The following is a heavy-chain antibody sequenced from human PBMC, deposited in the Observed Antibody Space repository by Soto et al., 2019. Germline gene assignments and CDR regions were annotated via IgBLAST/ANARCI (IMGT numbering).Heavy chain of an antibody. CDR3: AKDPPSERMQPDYGMDV. Sequence: GGSLRLSCAASGFTFDSRVMSWVRQAPGKGLEWLSLISGSGRYTDYADSVKGRFTISRDNSKNTLYLEMNSLRVEDTALYYCAKDPPSERMQPDYGMDVWGLGTTVTVSS. D-gene: IGHD6-13*01. CDR1: GFTFDSRV. CDR2: ISGSGRYT. V-gene: IGHV3-23*01. J-gene: IGHJ6*02.